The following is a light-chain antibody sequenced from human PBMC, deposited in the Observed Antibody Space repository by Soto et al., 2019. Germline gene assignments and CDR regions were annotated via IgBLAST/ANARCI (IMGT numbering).Light chain of an antibody. CDR3: QQANSFPPT. CDR2: ATS. CDR1: QGINNW. V-gene: IGKV1-12*01. J-gene: IGKJ3*01. Sequence: DIQMTQSPSSVSASVGDIVTITCRTSQGINNWLAWYQEKPGKAPKLLIYATSNLHGGVPSRFSGSGSGTDFTLTISSLQPGDFATYYCQQANSFPPTFGPGTKVDI.